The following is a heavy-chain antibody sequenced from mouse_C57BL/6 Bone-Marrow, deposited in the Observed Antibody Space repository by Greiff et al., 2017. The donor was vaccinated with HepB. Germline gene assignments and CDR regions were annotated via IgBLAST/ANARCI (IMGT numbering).Heavy chain of an antibody. Sequence: VQLQQPGAELVKPGASVKLSCKASGYTFTSYWMHWVKQRPGQGLEWIGMIHPNSGSTNYNEKFKSKATLTVDKSSSTAYMQRSSLTSEDSAVYYCARWTTVVAYYAMDYWGQGTSVTVSS. V-gene: IGHV1-64*01. D-gene: IGHD1-1*01. J-gene: IGHJ4*01. CDR3: ARWTTVVAYYAMDY. CDR1: GYTFTSYW. CDR2: IHPNSGST.